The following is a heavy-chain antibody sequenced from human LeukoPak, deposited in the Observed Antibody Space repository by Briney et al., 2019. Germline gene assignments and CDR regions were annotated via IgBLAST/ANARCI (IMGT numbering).Heavy chain of an antibody. CDR3: ADSSSWPPRYGMDV. J-gene: IGHJ6*02. CDR1: GCTFTSYG. D-gene: IGHD6-13*01. Sequence: ASVKVSCKASGCTFTSYGISWVRQAPGQGLEWMGWISAYNGNTNYAQKLQGRVTMTTDTSTSTAYMELRSLRSDDTAVYYCADSSSWPPRYGMDVWGQGTTVTVSS. CDR2: ISAYNGNT. V-gene: IGHV1-18*01.